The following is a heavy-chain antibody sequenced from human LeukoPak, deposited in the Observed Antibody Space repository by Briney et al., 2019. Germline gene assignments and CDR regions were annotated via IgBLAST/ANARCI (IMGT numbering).Heavy chain of an antibody. CDR2: IYTSGST. CDR3: ARANYDFWSGLYYFDY. CDR1: GGSISSYY. D-gene: IGHD3-3*01. Sequence: SETLSLTCTVSGGSISSYYWSWIRQPAGKGLEWIGRIYTSGSTNYNPSLKSRVIMSVDTSKNQFSLKLSSVTAADTAVYYCARANYDFWSGLYYFDYWGQGTLVTVSS. V-gene: IGHV4-4*07. J-gene: IGHJ4*02.